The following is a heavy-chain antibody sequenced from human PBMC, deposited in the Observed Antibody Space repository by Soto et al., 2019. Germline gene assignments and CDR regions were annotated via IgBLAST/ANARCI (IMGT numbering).Heavy chain of an antibody. D-gene: IGHD3-16*02. Sequence: GWSLRLSCAASGFTFSDYYMSWIRQAPGKGLEWVSYISSSGSTIYYADSVKGRFTISRDNAKNSLYLQMNRLRAEDTAVYYCETYSPNRDYDYIWGSYRYAATEDHDYWGQGNPVTVSS. CDR3: ETYSPNRDYDYIWGSYRYAATEDHDY. CDR1: GFTFSDYY. V-gene: IGHV3-11*01. J-gene: IGHJ4*02. CDR2: ISSSGSTI.